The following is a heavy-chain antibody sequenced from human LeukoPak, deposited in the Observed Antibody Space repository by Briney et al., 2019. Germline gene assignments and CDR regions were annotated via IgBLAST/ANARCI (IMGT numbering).Heavy chain of an antibody. J-gene: IGHJ4*02. Sequence: PGGPLRPPFAPPGFTFSSIGMSGSRKAPGRGLEWVANIKQDGSEKYYVDSVKGRFTISRDNAKNSLYLQMSSLRAEDTAVYYCARDQAGFDYWGQGTLVTVSS. CDR2: IKQDGSEK. CDR3: ARDQAGFDY. V-gene: IGHV3-7*01. CDR1: GFTFSSIG.